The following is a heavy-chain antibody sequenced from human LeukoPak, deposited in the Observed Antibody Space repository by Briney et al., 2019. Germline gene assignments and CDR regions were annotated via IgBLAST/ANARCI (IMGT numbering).Heavy chain of an antibody. J-gene: IGHJ4*02. Sequence: SETLSLTCTVSGGSISSYYWSWIRQPPGKGLEWIGSIYYSGRTYYNPSLKSRVTISVDTSKNQFSLKLSSVTAADTAVYYCARPTGYYDSSGYYVASPGYYFDYWGQGTLVTVSS. CDR2: IYYSGRT. D-gene: IGHD3-22*01. CDR3: ARPTGYYDSSGYYVASPGYYFDY. V-gene: IGHV4-59*04. CDR1: GGSISSYY.